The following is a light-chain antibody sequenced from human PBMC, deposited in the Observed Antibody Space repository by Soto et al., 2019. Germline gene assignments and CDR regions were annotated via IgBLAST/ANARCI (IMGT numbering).Light chain of an antibody. CDR2: GNS. J-gene: IGLJ2*01. V-gene: IGLV1-40*01. CDR3: QSYDSSLGVV. Sequence: QSVLTQPPSVSGAPGQRVTISCTGSSSNIGAGYDVHWYQQLPGTAPKLLIYGNSNRPSGVPDRFSGSKSGTSASLAITGLQAEDEADYSRQSYDSSLGVVFGGGTQPTV. CDR1: SSNIGAGYD.